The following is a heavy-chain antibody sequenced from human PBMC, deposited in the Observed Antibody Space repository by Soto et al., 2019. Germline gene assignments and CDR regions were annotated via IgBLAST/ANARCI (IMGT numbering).Heavy chain of an antibody. V-gene: IGHV4-34*01. Sequence: SETLSLTCAVYGVSFIGYYWSWILQPPWKGLEWIGEINHSGSTNYNPSLKSRVTISVDTSKNQFSLKLSSVTAADTAVYYCARRAIGVVVADPDRGALDIWGQGRMGTGSS. CDR3: ARRAIGVVVADPDRGALDI. J-gene: IGHJ3*02. D-gene: IGHD2-15*01. CDR2: INHSGST. CDR1: GVSFIGYY.